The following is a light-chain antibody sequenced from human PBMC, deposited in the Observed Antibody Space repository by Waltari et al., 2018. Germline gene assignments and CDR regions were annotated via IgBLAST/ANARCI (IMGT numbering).Light chain of an antibody. CDR1: QTVLHSSDTKNY. V-gene: IGKV4-1*01. CDR3: HKYSSTPWT. Sequence: DIVMTQSPDSLAVSLVERATINCKSSQTVLHSSDTKNYVAWYQQKPGQPPKLLIYWSSTRESGVTDRFSGSGSGTDFTLTISSLQAEDVAVYYCHKYSSTPWTFGQGTKGEVK. CDR2: WSS. J-gene: IGKJ1*01.